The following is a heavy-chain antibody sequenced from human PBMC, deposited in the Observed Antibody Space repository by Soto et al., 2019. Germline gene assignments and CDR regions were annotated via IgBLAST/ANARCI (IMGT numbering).Heavy chain of an antibody. D-gene: IGHD3-22*01. CDR3: ARVGRMIAEDHDAFDI. CDR2: IWYDGSNK. CDR1: GFTFSSYG. J-gene: IGHJ3*02. Sequence: GGSLRLLCAASGFTFSSYGMHWVGQAPGKGLEWVAVIWYDGSNKYYADSVKGRFTISRDNSKNTLYLQMNSLRAEDTAVYYCARVGRMIAEDHDAFDIWGQGTMVTVSS. V-gene: IGHV3-33*01.